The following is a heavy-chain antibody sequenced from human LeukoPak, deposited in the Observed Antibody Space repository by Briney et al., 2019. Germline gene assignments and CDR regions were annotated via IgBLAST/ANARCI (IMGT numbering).Heavy chain of an antibody. CDR3: ARAPMTTRYYFDY. J-gene: IGHJ4*02. V-gene: IGHV3-33*01. D-gene: IGHD4-11*01. CDR2: IWSDGSNK. Sequence: PGGSLRLSCAASGFTFSTYGVHWVRQAPGKGLEWVAVIWSDGSNKYYADSVKGRFTISRDNSKNTLYLQMNSLRAEDTAVYYCARAPMTTRYYFDYWGQGTLVTVSS. CDR1: GFTFSTYG.